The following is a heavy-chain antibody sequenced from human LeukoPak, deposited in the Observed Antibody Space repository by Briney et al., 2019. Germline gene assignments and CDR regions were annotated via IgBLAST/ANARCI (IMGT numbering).Heavy chain of an antibody. CDR3: GRVDYYDSSVFDY. CDR1: GGSISSYY. Sequence: SETLSLTCTVSGGSISSYYWSWIRQPPGKALEWIGYIYYSGSTNYNPSLKSRVTISVDTSKNQFSLILNSVTAADTAVYYCGRVDYYDSSVFDYWGQGTLVTVSS. V-gene: IGHV4-59*13. CDR2: IYYSGST. D-gene: IGHD3-22*01. J-gene: IGHJ4*02.